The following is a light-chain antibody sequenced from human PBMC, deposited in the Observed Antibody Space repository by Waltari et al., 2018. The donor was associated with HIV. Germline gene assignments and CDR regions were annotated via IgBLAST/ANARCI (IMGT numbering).Light chain of an antibody. V-gene: IGLV3-25*03. CDR1: ALSTQY. CDR3: ESADTSGNSRV. J-gene: IGLJ1*01. Sequence: SYELTQPPSVSVSPGQTARITCSGDALSTQYAYWYQEEPGQSPVFVIHKGSERPSGIPERFSGSSPGTTVTLTISGVQAEDEADYYCESADTSGNSRVFGIGTKVTVL. CDR2: KGS.